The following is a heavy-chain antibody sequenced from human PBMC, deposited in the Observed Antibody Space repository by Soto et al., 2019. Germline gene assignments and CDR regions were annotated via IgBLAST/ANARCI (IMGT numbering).Heavy chain of an antibody. J-gene: IGHJ4*02. CDR2: ISYDGSNK. CDR1: GFTFSSYG. Sequence: GGSLRLSCAASGFTFSSYGMHWVRQAPGKGLEWVAVISYDGSNKYYADSVKGRFTISRDNSKNTLYLQMNSLRAEDTAVYYSAKSITIFGVAPFDYWGQGTLVTVSS. V-gene: IGHV3-30*18. D-gene: IGHD3-3*01. CDR3: AKSITIFGVAPFDY.